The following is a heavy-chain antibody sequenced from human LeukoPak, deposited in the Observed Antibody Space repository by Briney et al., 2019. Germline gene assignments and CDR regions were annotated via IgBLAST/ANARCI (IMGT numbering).Heavy chain of an antibody. Sequence: GGSLRLSLAASGLTFSSYSRNWVRQVPGKGLEWVSSISISRSYMYYADSVKGRFTISRDNAKNSLYLQLNSQIAEDTAVYYCARAYDSSSSFDYWGQGTLVTVSS. CDR3: ARAYDSSSSFDY. CDR1: GLTFSSYS. CDR2: ISISRSYM. V-gene: IGHV3-21*01. D-gene: IGHD3-22*01. J-gene: IGHJ4*02.